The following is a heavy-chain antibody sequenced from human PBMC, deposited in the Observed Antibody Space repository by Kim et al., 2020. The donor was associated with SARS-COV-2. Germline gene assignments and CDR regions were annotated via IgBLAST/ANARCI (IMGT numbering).Heavy chain of an antibody. J-gene: IGHJ6*02. V-gene: IGHV4-30-2*01. CDR3: ARVTGSYYYYGMDV. Sequence: PTLKSRVTRTVARSKNQFSLKLSSVTAADTAVYYCARVTGSYYYYGMDVWGQGTTVTVSS.